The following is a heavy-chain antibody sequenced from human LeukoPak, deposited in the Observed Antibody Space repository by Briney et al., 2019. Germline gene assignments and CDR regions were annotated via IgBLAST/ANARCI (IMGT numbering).Heavy chain of an antibody. Sequence: ASVKLSFTASGYTFTGYYMHWGREAPGQGLGWMGWINPNSGGTNYAQKFQGRVTMTRDTSISTDYMELSRLRADDTAVYYCARGSTIFGVVYSYYFDYWGQETLVTVSS. V-gene: IGHV1-2*02. D-gene: IGHD3-3*01. J-gene: IGHJ4*02. CDR1: GYTFTGYY. CDR3: ARGSTIFGVVYSYYFDY. CDR2: INPNSGGT.